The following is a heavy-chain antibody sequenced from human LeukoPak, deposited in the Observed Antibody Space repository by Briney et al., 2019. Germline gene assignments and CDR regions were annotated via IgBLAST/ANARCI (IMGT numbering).Heavy chain of an antibody. J-gene: IGHJ4*02. CDR2: TYPGDSDI. V-gene: IGHV5-51*01. D-gene: IGHD6-6*01. CDR1: GYSFIIYW. CDR3: ATPYTTSSIAY. Sequence: GESLKISCKGSGYSFIIYWIGGARQMPGKGLEWMGITYPGDSDIRYSPSFQGQLNISADKSISTAYLQWSSLKASDTAMYYCATPYTTSSIAYWGQGTLVTVSS.